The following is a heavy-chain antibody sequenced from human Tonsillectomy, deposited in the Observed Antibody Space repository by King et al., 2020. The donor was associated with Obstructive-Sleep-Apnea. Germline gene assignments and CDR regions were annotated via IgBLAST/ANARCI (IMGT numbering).Heavy chain of an antibody. V-gene: IGHV4-61*01. D-gene: IGHD3-10*01. Sequence: QLQESGPGLVKPSETLSLTCTVSGGSVSSGSYYWSWIRQPPGKGLEWIGYIYYSGSTNYNPSLKSRVTISVDTSKNTFSLKLSSVTAADTAVYYCARDNDGWELGTWFDPWGQGTLVTVSS. CDR1: GGSVSSGSYY. CDR2: IYYSGST. J-gene: IGHJ5*02. CDR3: ARDNDGWELGTWFDP.